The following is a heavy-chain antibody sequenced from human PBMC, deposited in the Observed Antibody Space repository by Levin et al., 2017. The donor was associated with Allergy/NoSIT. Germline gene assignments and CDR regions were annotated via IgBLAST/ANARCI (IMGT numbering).Heavy chain of an antibody. Sequence: GGSLRLSCAASGFTFSSYSMNWVRHAPGKGLEWVSSISSSSSYIYYADSVKGRFTISRDNAKNSLYLQMNSLRAEDTAVYYCARDNLAAAGKGRLSYWGQGTLVTVSS. CDR2: ISSSSSYI. CDR3: ARDNLAAAGKGRLSY. V-gene: IGHV3-21*01. J-gene: IGHJ4*02. CDR1: GFTFSSYS. D-gene: IGHD6-13*01.